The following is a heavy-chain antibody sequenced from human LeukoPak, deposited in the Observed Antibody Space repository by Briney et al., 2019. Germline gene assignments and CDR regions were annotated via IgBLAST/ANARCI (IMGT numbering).Heavy chain of an antibody. V-gene: IGHV3-74*01. Sequence: PGGSLRLSCAASGFTFSSHWMHWVRQAPGKGLVWVSRINTDGSSTSYAGSVKGRFNISRDNAKNTLYLQMNSLRAEDMAVYYCARAASCGGDCSSSYLQHWGQGTLVTVSS. CDR1: GFTFSSHW. D-gene: IGHD2-21*02. CDR2: INTDGSST. J-gene: IGHJ1*01. CDR3: ARAASCGGDCSSSYLQH.